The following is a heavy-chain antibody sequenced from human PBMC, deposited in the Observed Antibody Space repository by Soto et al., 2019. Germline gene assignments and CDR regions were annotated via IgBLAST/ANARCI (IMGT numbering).Heavy chain of an antibody. CDR2: ISYDGSNK. V-gene: IGHV3-30-3*01. D-gene: IGHD2-21*02. Sequence: QVQLVESGGGVVQPGRSLRLSCAASGFTFSSYAMHWVRQAPGKGLEWVAVISYDGSNKYYADSVKGRFTISRDNSKNRLYLQMNSLRAEDTAVYYCARDLIVVVTATCGMDVWGQGTTVTVSS. CDR1: GFTFSSYA. J-gene: IGHJ6*02. CDR3: ARDLIVVVTATCGMDV.